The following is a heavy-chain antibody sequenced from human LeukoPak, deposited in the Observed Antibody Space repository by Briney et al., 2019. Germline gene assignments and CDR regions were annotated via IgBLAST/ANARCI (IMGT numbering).Heavy chain of an antibody. Sequence: PSETLSLTCAVYGGSFSAYYWSWIRQPPGKGLEWIGEINHSGSTNYNPSPKSRVTISVDTSKNQFSLRLGSVTAADTAVYYCARGQFQEDVWGRGTLVTVSS. CDR3: ARGQFQEDV. D-gene: IGHD4-11*01. CDR2: INHSGST. V-gene: IGHV4-34*01. J-gene: IGHJ2*01. CDR1: GGSFSAYY.